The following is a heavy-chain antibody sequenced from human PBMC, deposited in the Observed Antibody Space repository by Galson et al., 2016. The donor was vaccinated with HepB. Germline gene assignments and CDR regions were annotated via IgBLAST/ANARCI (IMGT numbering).Heavy chain of an antibody. Sequence: SLRLSCAASGFTFSSYAMHWVRQAPGKGLEWVSLIGATGGTTYYADSVKGRFTISRDNSKNTLYLQMNSLRAEDTAVYYCAKGALQGGYYGFDVWGQGTTVTVSS. CDR3: AKGALQGGYYGFDV. D-gene: IGHD1-26*01. V-gene: IGHV3-23*01. J-gene: IGHJ6*02. CDR1: GFTFSSYA. CDR2: IGATGGTT.